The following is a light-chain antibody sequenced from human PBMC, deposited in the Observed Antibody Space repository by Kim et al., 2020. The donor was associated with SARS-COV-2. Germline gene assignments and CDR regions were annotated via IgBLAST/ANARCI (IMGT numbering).Light chain of an antibody. CDR3: QQYGGSRN. J-gene: IGKJ2*01. CDR2: GAS. CDR1: QSVNIDY. Sequence: SLSPGDRATLSCRASQSVNIDYLAWYQQKPGQAPRLLIYGASSRATGITDRFSGSGSGTDITLTIARLEPEDFAVYYCQQYGGSRNFGQGTKLEI. V-gene: IGKV3-20*01.